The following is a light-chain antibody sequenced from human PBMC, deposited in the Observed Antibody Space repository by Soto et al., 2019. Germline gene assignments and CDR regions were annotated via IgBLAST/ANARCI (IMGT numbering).Light chain of an antibody. V-gene: IGLV2-14*01. CDR3: SSYTSSSTLYV. CDR1: SRDVGGYNY. Sequence: QSALTEPASVSGSPGQSITICCTGTSRDVGGYNYVSWYQQHPGKAPKLMIYEVSNRPSGVSNRFSGSKSGNTASLTISGLQAEDEADYYCSSYTSSSTLYVFGTGTKVTVL. CDR2: EVS. J-gene: IGLJ1*01.